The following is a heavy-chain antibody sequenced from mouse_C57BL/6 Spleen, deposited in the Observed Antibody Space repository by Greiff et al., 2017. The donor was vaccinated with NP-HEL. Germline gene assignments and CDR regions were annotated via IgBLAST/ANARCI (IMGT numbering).Heavy chain of an antibody. J-gene: IGHJ4*01. Sequence: VQLQQSGPELVKPGASVKISCKASGYSFTDYNMNWVKQSHGKSLEWIGVINPNYGTTSYNQKFKGKATLTVDKSSSTAYMQLNSLTSEDSAVYFCARPYYCGGSGYALDYWGQGTSVTVSS. CDR1: GYSFTDYN. D-gene: IGHD1-1*01. V-gene: IGHV1-39*01. CDR3: ARPYYCGGSGYALDY. CDR2: INPNYGTT.